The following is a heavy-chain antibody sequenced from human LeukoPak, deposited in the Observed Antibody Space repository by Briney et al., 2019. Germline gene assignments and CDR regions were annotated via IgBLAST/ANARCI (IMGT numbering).Heavy chain of an antibody. J-gene: IGHJ6*03. D-gene: IGHD3-9*01. CDR2: IYHSGST. CDR3: ARLYYDILTGYSPSLYYYYMDV. CDR1: GGSISSGGYY. Sequence: SQTLSLTCTVSGGSISSGGYYWSWIRQPPGKGLEWIGYIYHSGSTYYNPSLKSQVTISVDRSKNQFSLKLSSVTAADTAVYYCARLYYDILTGYSPSLYYYYMDVWGKGTTVTVSS. V-gene: IGHV4-30-2*01.